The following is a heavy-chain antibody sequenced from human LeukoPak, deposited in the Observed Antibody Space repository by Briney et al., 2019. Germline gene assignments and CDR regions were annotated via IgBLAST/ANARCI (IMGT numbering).Heavy chain of an antibody. V-gene: IGHV1-18*01. Sequence: ASVKVSCKASGYTFTSYGISWVRQAPGQGLEWMGWISAYNGNTNYAQKLQGRVTMTTDTSTSTAYMELRSLRSDDTAVYYCARDHGSEDYYDSSGHYYFDYWGQGTLVTVSS. CDR3: ARDHGSEDYYDSSGHYYFDY. D-gene: IGHD3-22*01. CDR1: GYTFTSYG. J-gene: IGHJ4*02. CDR2: ISAYNGNT.